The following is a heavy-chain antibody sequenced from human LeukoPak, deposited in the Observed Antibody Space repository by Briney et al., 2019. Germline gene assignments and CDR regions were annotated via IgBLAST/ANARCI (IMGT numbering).Heavy chain of an antibody. V-gene: IGHV4-34*01. CDR3: ARGGYYGSGSLLFPRSSPEQKLYGMDV. D-gene: IGHD3-10*01. J-gene: IGHJ6*02. Sequence: PSETLSLTCAVYGGSFSGYYWSWIRQPPGKGLEWIGEINHSGSTNYNPSLKSRVTISVDTSKNQFSLKLSSVTAADTAVYYCARGGYYGSGSLLFPRSSPEQKLYGMDVWGQGTTVTVSS. CDR1: GGSFSGYY. CDR2: INHSGST.